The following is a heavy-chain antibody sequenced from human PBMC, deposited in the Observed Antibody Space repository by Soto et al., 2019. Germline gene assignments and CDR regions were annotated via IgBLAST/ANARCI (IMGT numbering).Heavy chain of an antibody. CDR1: GLPVDDYG. D-gene: IGHD4-17*01. CDR2: INRDGGST. Sequence: EVPLVESGGSVVRPGGSLRLSCAVFGLPVDDYGMSWVRQAPGKGLEWVSGINRDGGSTGYADSVKGRFTISRDNAKNSLYLQMNSLRAEDTALYYCARAPGFYGDFVDYWGQGSLVTASS. J-gene: IGHJ4*02. V-gene: IGHV3-20*04. CDR3: ARAPGFYGDFVDY.